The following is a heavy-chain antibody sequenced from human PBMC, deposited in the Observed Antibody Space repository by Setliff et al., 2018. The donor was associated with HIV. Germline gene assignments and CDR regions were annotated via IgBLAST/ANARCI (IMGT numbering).Heavy chain of an antibody. CDR1: GGSFSAYY. V-gene: IGHV4-34*01. Sequence: SETLSLTCAVYGGSFSAYYWSWIRQTPGKGLEWIGEINHSGGTNFNPSPKSRVTMSVDTSKNQFSLKLSSVTAADTAVFYCARGGYSYGFGRHRAYFQYWGQGTQVTVSS. CDR2: INHSGGT. CDR3: ARGGYSYGFGRHRAYFQY. J-gene: IGHJ1*01. D-gene: IGHD5-18*01.